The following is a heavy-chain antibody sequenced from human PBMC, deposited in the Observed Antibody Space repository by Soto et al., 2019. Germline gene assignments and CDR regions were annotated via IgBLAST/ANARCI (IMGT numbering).Heavy chain of an antibody. CDR1: GFTFRTYA. D-gene: IGHD1-1*01. CDR3: ATQDFRGATGTT. V-gene: IGHV3-23*01. Sequence: PGGSLRLSCAASGFTFRTYAMSWVRQAPGKGLEWVSLISSNSAATYYTDSVKGRFTISRDNSKNTLYLQMNSLRAEDTAIYNCATQDFRGATGTTWGQGTLVTVSS. J-gene: IGHJ4*02. CDR2: ISSNSAAT.